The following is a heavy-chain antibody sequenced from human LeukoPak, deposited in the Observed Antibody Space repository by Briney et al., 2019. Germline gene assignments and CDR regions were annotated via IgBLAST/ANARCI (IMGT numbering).Heavy chain of an antibody. J-gene: IGHJ6*03. V-gene: IGHV1-69*13. CDR1: GGTFSSYA. Sequence: SVKVSCKASGGTFSSYAISWVRQAPGQGLEWMGGIIPIFGTANYAQKFQGRVTITADESTSTAYMELSSLRSEDTAVYYCAKGGPGVFSIFGVVIMGYMDVWGKGTTVTVSS. CDR3: AKGGPGVFSIFGVVIMGYMDV. CDR2: IIPIFGTA. D-gene: IGHD3-3*01.